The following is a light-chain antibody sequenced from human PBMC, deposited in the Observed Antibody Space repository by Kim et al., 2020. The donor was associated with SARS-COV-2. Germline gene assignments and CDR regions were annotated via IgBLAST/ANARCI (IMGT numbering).Light chain of an antibody. CDR2: QDT. J-gene: IGLJ2*01. V-gene: IGLV3-1*01. CDR1: KLGNKY. Sequence: VSAGQTASITCSGDKLGNKYACWYQQKPGQSPVLVIYQDTKRPSGIPERFSGSNSGNTATLTISGTQAMDEADYYCQAWDSSTAVFGGGTKLTVL. CDR3: QAWDSSTAV.